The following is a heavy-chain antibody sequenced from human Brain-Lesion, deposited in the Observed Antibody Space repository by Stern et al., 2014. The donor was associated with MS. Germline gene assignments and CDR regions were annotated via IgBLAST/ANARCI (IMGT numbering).Heavy chain of an antibody. V-gene: IGHV3-9*01. Sequence: VQLVESGGGLVQPGRSLRLSCAASGFTFDDYAMHWVRQAPGQGLEWVSGISWHSGSIGYADPVRGRFPISRTHAKNSLYLQMNSLRAEDTALYYCAKLAAAYRLVYYFDYWGQGTLVTVSS. J-gene: IGHJ4*02. D-gene: IGHD5-18*01. CDR1: GFTFDDYA. CDR3: AKLAAAYRLVYYFDY. CDR2: ISWHSGSI.